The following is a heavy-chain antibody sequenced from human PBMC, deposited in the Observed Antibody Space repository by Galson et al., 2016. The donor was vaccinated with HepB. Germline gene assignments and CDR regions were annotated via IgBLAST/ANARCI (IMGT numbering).Heavy chain of an antibody. CDR2: VDYSGST. J-gene: IGHJ4*02. V-gene: IGHV4-39*01. D-gene: IGHD2-2*01. Sequence: SETLSLTCTVSGDSITRSSSYWVWIRQPPGKGLEWIGTVDYSGSTYHNPSLESRVNILVDTSKNQFSLSLNPVTAADTALYFCARHPVVPAAMAEWGQGTRVTVSS. CDR1: GDSITRSSSY. CDR3: ARHPVVPAAMAE.